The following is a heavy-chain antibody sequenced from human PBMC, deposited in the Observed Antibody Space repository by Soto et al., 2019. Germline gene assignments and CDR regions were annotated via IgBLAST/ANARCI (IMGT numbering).Heavy chain of an antibody. CDR2: ISSSSTT. J-gene: IGHJ4*02. D-gene: IGHD1-26*01. Sequence: GGSLRLSCAASGFTFSSYSMNWVRQAPGKGLEWVSSISSSSTTTYSDSVKGRFTISRDNAKNTLYLQVNSLRAEDTAVYYCARGYSGTYRIDYWGQGTQVTVSS. CDR1: GFTFSSYS. V-gene: IGHV3-21*01. CDR3: ARGYSGTYRIDY.